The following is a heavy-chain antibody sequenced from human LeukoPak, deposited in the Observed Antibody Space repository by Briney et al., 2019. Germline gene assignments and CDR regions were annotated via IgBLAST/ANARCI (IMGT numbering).Heavy chain of an antibody. V-gene: IGHV3-30-3*01. D-gene: IGHD3-3*01. CDR1: GFTFSTYT. CDR3: ARAGYYLSPYFFDY. CDR2: ISFDGSNT. J-gene: IGHJ4*02. Sequence: GGSLRLSCAASGFTFSTYTMHWVRQAPGKGLEWVAFISFDGSNTYYADSVKGRFTISRDNSKNTLYLQMNSLRAEDTAVYYCARAGYYLSPYFFDYWGQGTLVTVSS.